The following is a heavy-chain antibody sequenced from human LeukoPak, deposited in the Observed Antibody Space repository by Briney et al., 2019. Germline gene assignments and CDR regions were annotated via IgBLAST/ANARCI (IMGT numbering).Heavy chain of an antibody. J-gene: IGHJ4*02. CDR2: ISYDGSNE. D-gene: IGHD3-3*01. Sequence: GGSLRLSCAASGFTFTTYALHWVRQAPDKGLEWVAVISYDGSNEYYADSVKGRFTISRDDSKNTLYLQINSLRAEDTAVYYCARGGHITIFGVLIDYWGQGTLVTVPT. CDR1: GFTFTTYA. CDR3: ARGGHITIFGVLIDY. V-gene: IGHV3-30*04.